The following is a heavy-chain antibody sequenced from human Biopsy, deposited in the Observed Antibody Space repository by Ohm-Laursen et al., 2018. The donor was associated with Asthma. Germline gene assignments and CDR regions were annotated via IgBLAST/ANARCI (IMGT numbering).Heavy chain of an antibody. CDR1: GGTFSNFA. Sequence: SVKVSCKSPGGTFSNFAISWVRQAPGQGLEWLGGIMTGFGTTNYAQKFQGRVTITADESTSTAYMEVTSLRSEDTAIYYCARCQVGYSSGWSLLLKKIYYSGMDVWGQGTAVTVSS. V-gene: IGHV1-69*13. CDR2: IMTGFGTT. D-gene: IGHD6-19*01. J-gene: IGHJ6*02. CDR3: ARCQVGYSSGWSLLLKKIYYSGMDV.